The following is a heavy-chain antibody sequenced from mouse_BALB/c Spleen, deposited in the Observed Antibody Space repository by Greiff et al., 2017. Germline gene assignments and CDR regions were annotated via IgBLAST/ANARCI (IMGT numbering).Heavy chain of an antibody. CDR1: GFTFSSYG. CDR3: ARHSYGSSLDY. J-gene: IGHJ2*01. V-gene: IGHV5-6*01. CDR2: ISSGGSYT. D-gene: IGHD1-1*01. Sequence: EVQLVESGGDLVKPGGSLKLSCAASGFTFSSYGMSWVRQTPDKRLEWVATISSGGSYTYYPDSVKGRFTISRDNAKNTLYLQMSSLKSEDTAMYYCARHSYGSSLDYWGQGTTLTVSS.